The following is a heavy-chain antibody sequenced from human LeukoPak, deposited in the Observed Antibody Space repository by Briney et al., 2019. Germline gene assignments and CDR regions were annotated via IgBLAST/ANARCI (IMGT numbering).Heavy chain of an antibody. D-gene: IGHD6-6*01. CDR1: GGSISSYY. CDR3: ARRPRYSSSSRYYYYGMDV. J-gene: IGHJ6*02. V-gene: IGHV4-59*08. Sequence: SETLSLTCTVSGGSISSYYWSWIRQPPGKGLEWIGYIYYSGSTNYNPSLKSRVTISVDTSKNQFSLKLSSVSAADTAVYYCARRPRYSSSSRYYYYGMDVWGQGTTVTVSS. CDR2: IYYSGST.